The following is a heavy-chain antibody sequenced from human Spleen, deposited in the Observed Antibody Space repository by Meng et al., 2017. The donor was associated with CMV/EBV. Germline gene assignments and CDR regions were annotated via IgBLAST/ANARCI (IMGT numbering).Heavy chain of an antibody. Sequence: SETLSLTCTVSGGSISSGYYWGWIRQPPGKGLEWIGSIYHSGSTYYNPSLKSRVTISVDTSKNQFSLKLSSVTAADTAVYYCASGYGGNSYYRAFDIWGQGTTVTVSS. J-gene: IGHJ3*02. CDR1: GGSISSGYY. D-gene: IGHD4-23*01. CDR2: IYHSGST. V-gene: IGHV4-38-2*02. CDR3: ASGYGGNSYYRAFDI.